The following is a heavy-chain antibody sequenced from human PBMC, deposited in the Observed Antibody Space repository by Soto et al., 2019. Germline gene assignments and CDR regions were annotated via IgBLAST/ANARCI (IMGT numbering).Heavy chain of an antibody. D-gene: IGHD3-10*01. CDR3: ACDPYYYGSAF. Sequence: QVQLVESGGGLVEPGGSLRLSCAASGFRFSDHYMTWIRQAPGKGLEWVSKISGGGTTIYYADSVKGRFTVSRDNAKNSLYLQMTSLRAEDTAVYYCACDPYYYGSAFWGQGTLVTVSS. CDR1: GFRFSDHY. J-gene: IGHJ4*02. V-gene: IGHV3-11*01. CDR2: ISGGGTTI.